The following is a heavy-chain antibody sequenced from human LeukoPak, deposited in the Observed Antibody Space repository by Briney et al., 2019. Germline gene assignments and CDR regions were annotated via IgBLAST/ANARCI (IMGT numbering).Heavy chain of an antibody. CDR3: ARDGGTFHSSSRGAGDLDWFDP. CDR2: IYHSGST. CDR1: GYSISSGYY. D-gene: IGHD6-13*01. V-gene: IGHV4-38-2*02. J-gene: IGHJ5*02. Sequence: PSETLSLTFTVSGYSISSGYYWGWIRQPPGKGLEWIGSIYHSGSTYYNPSLKSRVTISVDTSKNQFSLKLSSVTAADTAVYYCARDGGTFHSSSRGAGDLDWFDPWGQGTLVTVSS.